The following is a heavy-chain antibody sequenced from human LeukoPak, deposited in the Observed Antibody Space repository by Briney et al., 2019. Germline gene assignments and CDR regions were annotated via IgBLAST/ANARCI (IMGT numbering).Heavy chain of an antibody. CDR2: ISTYNGNT. CDR1: GGTFSGYA. J-gene: IGHJ4*02. V-gene: IGHV1-18*01. Sequence: ASVKVSCKASGGTFSGYAISWVRQAPGQGLEWMGWISTYNGNTNYAQKLQGRVTMTTDTSTSTAYMELRSLRSDDTAVYYCARLSSGLDYWGRGTLVTVSS. D-gene: IGHD3-22*01. CDR3: ARLSSGLDY.